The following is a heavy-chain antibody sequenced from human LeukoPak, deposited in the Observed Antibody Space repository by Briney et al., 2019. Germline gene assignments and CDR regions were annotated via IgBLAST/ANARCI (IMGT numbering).Heavy chain of an antibody. CDR1: GGSFSGLY. D-gene: IGHD1-7*01. CDR2: INHSGST. J-gene: IGHJ4*02. V-gene: IGHV4-34*01. CDR3: ARGRYDGTYRGGLYYFDY. Sequence: PSETLSLNCAVSGGSFSGLYWSWIRQSPEKGLAWIGEINHSGSTTNNPSLKNRVTISVVTPKNQVSLELSSVTAADTAVYYCARGRYDGTYRGGLYYFDYWGPGTLVTVSS.